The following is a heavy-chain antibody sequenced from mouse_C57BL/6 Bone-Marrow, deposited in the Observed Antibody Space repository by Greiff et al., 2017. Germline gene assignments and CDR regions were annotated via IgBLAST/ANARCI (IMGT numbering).Heavy chain of an antibody. D-gene: IGHD1-1*01. J-gene: IGHJ2*01. CDR2: IWGGGST. V-gene: IGHV2-2*01. CDR1: GFSLTSYG. CDR3: AGENYYGSSSLDY. Sequence: QVQLKESGPGLVQPSQSLSITCTVSGFSLTSYGVHWVRQSPGKGLEWLGVIWGGGSTDYNAAFISRLSTSKDNSKSQVFFKMNSLQADDTAIYYCAGENYYGSSSLDYWGQGTTLTVSS.